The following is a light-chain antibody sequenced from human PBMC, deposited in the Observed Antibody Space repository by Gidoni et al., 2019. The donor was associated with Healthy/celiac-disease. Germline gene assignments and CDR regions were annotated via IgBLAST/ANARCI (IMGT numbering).Light chain of an antibody. CDR2: GAS. CDR3: QQYNNWPPAYT. V-gene: IGKV3-15*01. J-gene: IGKJ2*01. CDR1: QSVSSN. Sequence: EIVMTHSPATLSVSPGERATLSCRASQSVSSNFAWYQQKPGQAPRLLIYGASTRATGIPARFSGSGSGTEFTLTISSLQSENFAVYYCQQYNNWPPAYTFXXXTKLEIK.